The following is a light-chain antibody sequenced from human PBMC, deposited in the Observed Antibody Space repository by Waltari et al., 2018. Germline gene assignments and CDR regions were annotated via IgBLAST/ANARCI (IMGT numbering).Light chain of an antibody. CDR1: QNILYTSNNKNY. CDR3: QQYYNTPYT. V-gene: IGKV4-1*01. J-gene: IGKJ2*01. Sequence: DIVMTQSPDSLAVSLGERATINCKSSQNILYTSNNKNYLAWYQRKPGQPPKLLFYWASTRESGVPDRFSGSGSGTDFNLTISSLQDEDVAIYYCQQYYNTPYTFGQGTKLEI. CDR2: WAS.